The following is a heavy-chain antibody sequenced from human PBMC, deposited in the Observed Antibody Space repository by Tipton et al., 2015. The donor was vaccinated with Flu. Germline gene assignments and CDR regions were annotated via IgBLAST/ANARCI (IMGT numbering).Heavy chain of an antibody. D-gene: IGHD3-9*01. CDR2: IYYSGST. CDR3: ARGVQYYDILTGYTAYFDY. CDR1: GGSTSSYY. Sequence: GLVKPSETLSLTCTVSGGSTSSYYWSWIRQPPGKGLEWIGYIYYSGSTNYTPSLKSRVTISVDTSKNQFSLKLSSVTAADTAVYYCARGVQYYDILTGYTAYFDYWGQGTLVTVSS. V-gene: IGHV4-59*01. J-gene: IGHJ4*02.